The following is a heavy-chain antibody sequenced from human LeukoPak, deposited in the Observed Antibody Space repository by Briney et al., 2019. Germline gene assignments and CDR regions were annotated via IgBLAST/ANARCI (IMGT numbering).Heavy chain of an antibody. CDR2: TNPDSGGT. CDR1: GYSFTGYY. Sequence: GPSVKVSCKASGYSFTGYYIHWVRQAPGQGLEWMGWTNPDSGGTSSAQMFQGRVTMTRDTSITTAYMELSSLRSDDTAVYYCARPSSGGYYFDDWGQGTLVTVSS. CDR3: ARPSSGGYYFDD. V-gene: IGHV1-2*02. D-gene: IGHD2-15*01. J-gene: IGHJ4*02.